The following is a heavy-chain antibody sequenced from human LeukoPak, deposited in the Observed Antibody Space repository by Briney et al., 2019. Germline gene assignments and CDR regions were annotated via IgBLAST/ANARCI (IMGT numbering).Heavy chain of an antibody. Sequence: GGSLRLSCAASGFTLSRYWMSWVRQAPGKGLEWVANINEDGGERHYVDTVKGRFTISRDNAKNSLYLQMNSLRAEDTAVYYCARGGDLENWGRGTLVTVSS. V-gene: IGHV3-7*01. CDR1: GFTLSRYW. D-gene: IGHD3-16*01. CDR2: INEDGGER. J-gene: IGHJ4*02. CDR3: ARGGDLEN.